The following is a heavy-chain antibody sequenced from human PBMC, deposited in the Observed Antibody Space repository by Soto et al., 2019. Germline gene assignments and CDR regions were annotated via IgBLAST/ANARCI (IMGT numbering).Heavy chain of an antibody. CDR1: GYTFTSYG. D-gene: IGHD3-3*01. CDR2: ISAYNGNT. J-gene: IGHJ6*02. CDR3: ARDHLTPKHYYDFWSGYYSIPYYYGMDV. V-gene: IGHV1-18*04. Sequence: QVPLVQSGAEVKKPGASVKVSCKASGYTFTSYGISWVRQAPGQGLEWMGWISAYNGNTNYAQKLQGRVTMTTDTSTSTAYMELRSLRSDDTAVYYCARDHLTPKHYYDFWSGYYSIPYYYGMDVWGQGTTVTVSS.